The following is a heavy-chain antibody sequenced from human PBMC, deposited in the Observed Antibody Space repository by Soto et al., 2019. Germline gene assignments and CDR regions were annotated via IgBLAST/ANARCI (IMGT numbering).Heavy chain of an antibody. J-gene: IGHJ4*02. D-gene: IGHD2-2*01. Sequence: GESLKISCKGSGYSFTSYWIGWVRQMPGKGLEWMGIIYPGDSDTRYSPSFQGQVTISADKSISTAYLQWSSLKASDTAMYYCARHPGQEVPANHLDYWGQGTLVTVSS. CDR1: GYSFTSYW. V-gene: IGHV5-51*01. CDR2: IYPGDSDT. CDR3: ARHPGQEVPANHLDY.